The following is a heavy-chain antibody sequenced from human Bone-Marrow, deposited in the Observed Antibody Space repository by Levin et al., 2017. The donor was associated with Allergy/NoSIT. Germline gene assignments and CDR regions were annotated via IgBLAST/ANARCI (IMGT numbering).Heavy chain of an antibody. V-gene: IGHV3-30-3*01. CDR2: IPYDGSDK. Sequence: PGGSLRLSCAASGFSFSSYAFHWVRQAPGKGLEWVAVIPYDGSDKYYVESVKGRFTISRDNSQSTLYLQMDSLRPEDTAVYYCARDTKRYCRGASCYYDSWGQGTLVVVSS. CDR1: GFSFSSYA. J-gene: IGHJ4*02. D-gene: IGHD2-15*01. CDR3: ARDTKRYCRGASCYYDS.